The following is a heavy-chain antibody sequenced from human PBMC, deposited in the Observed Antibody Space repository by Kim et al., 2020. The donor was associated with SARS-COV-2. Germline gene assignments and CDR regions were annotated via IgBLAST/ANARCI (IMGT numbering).Heavy chain of an antibody. CDR1: GGTFSSYA. J-gene: IGHJ6*02. CDR3: ARGRRGYSYGLNYYGMDV. V-gene: IGHV1-69*13. CDR2: IIPIFGTA. D-gene: IGHD5-18*01. Sequence: SVKVSCKASGGTFSSYAISWVRQAPGQGLEWMGGIIPIFGTANYAQKFQGRVTITADESTSTAYMELSSLRSEDTAVYYCARGRRGYSYGLNYYGMDVWGQGTTVTVSS.